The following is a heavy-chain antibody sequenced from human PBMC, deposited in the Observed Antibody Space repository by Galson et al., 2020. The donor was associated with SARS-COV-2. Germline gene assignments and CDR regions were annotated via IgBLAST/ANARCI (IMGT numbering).Heavy chain of an antibody. V-gene: IGHV3-73*01. CDR3: TRTYYYDSSGPYFDY. CDR1: GFTFSGSA. Sequence: GESLKISCAASGFTFSGSAMHWVRQASGKGLEWVGRIRSKANSYATAYAASVKGRFTISRDDSKNTAYLQMNSLKTEDTAVYYCTRTYYYDSSGPYFDYWGQGTLVTVSS. J-gene: IGHJ4*02. D-gene: IGHD3-22*01. CDR2: IRSKANSYAT.